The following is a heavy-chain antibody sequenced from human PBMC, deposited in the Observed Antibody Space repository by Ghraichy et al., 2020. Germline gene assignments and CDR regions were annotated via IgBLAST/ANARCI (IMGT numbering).Heavy chain of an antibody. J-gene: IGHJ6*02. CDR2: IKQDVSEK. V-gene: IGHV3-7*04. D-gene: IGHD1-14*01. Sequence: GGSPRLSCAASGLTFSSYWMSWVRQAPGKGLEWVANIKQDVSEKYYVDSVKGRFTISRDNAKNSLYLQMNSLRAEDTAMYYCARVGITTYYGMDVWGQGTTVTVSS. CDR1: GLTFSSYW. CDR3: ARVGITTYYGMDV.